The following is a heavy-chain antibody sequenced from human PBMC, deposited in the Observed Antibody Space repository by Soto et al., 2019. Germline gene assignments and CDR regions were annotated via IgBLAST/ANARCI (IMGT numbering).Heavy chain of an antibody. CDR3: ARGSYDL. CDR2: IGTAGDT. D-gene: IGHD3-22*01. V-gene: IGHV3-13*01. Sequence: GGSLRLSCAASGFTFSSYDVHWVRQRTGNGLEWVSAIGTAGDTYYTGSVKGRFTISRENAKNSLYLQMNSLRAEDTAVYYCARGSYDLWGQGTLVTVSS. J-gene: IGHJ4*01. CDR1: GFTFSSYD.